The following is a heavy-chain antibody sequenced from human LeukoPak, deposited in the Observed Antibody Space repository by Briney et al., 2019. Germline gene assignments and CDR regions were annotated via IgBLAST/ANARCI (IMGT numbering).Heavy chain of an antibody. V-gene: IGHV5-51*01. Sequence: GESLKISCKGSGYSFTSYWIGWVRQMPGKGLEWMGIFYPGDSDTTYSPSFQGQVTISADKSISTAYLQWNSLKASDTAMYYCARRKLVGRTSNSWPNAFDIWGQGTMVTVSS. D-gene: IGHD6-13*01. CDR1: GYSFTSYW. J-gene: IGHJ3*02. CDR3: ARRKLVGRTSNSWPNAFDI. CDR2: FYPGDSDT.